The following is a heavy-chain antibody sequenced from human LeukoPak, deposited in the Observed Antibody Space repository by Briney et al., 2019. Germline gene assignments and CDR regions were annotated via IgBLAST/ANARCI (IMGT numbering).Heavy chain of an antibody. CDR1: GYIFVNYW. CDR2: IYPADSDT. CDR3: ARQSRDGSKTRGYYFDY. V-gene: IGHV5-51*01. D-gene: IGHD3-10*01. Sequence: GASLKISCQVSGYIFVNYWIGWVRQMPGKGLESMGIIYPADSDTTYSPSFQGQVTISADKSISTVYLQWSGLKASDTAMYYCARQSRDGSKTRGYYFDYWGQGTLVTVSS. J-gene: IGHJ4*02.